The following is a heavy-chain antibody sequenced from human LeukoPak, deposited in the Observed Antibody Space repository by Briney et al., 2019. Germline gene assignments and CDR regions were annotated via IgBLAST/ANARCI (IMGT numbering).Heavy chain of an antibody. D-gene: IGHD3-10*01. J-gene: IGHJ4*02. CDR2: ISSSSSYI. CDR1: GFTFSSYS. CDR3: AKWFGELIDY. V-gene: IGHV3-21*01. Sequence: TGGSLRLSCAASGFTFSSYSMNWVRQAPGKGLEWVSSISSSSSYIYYADSVEGRFTISKDNAKNSLYLQMNSLRAEDTAVYYCAKWFGELIDYWGQGTLVTVSS.